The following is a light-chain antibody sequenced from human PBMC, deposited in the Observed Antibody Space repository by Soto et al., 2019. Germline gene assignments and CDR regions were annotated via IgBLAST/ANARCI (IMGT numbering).Light chain of an antibody. CDR3: SSYTTGSTWV. CDR1: RSDVGIYNY. J-gene: IGLJ3*02. CDR2: EVT. Sequence: QSALTQPASVSGSPGQSLTISCTGTRSDVGIYNYVSWYQQHPGQVPKLLIYEVTNRPSGVSHRFSGSKSGNTASLTISGLQAEDEADYYCSSYTTGSTWVFGGGTQLTVL. V-gene: IGLV2-14*01.